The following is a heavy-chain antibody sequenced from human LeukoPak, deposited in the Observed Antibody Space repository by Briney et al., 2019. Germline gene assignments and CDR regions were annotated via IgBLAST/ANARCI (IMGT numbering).Heavy chain of an antibody. D-gene: IGHD6-6*01. Sequence: GASVKVSCKASGYTFTGYYMHWVRQAPGQGLEWMGGIIPIFGTANYAQKFQGRVTITADESTSTAYMELSSLRSEDTAVYYCAREDRLVRLGNGMDVWGQGTTVTVSS. CDR1: GYTFTGYY. CDR3: AREDRLVRLGNGMDV. V-gene: IGHV1-69*13. J-gene: IGHJ6*02. CDR2: IIPIFGTA.